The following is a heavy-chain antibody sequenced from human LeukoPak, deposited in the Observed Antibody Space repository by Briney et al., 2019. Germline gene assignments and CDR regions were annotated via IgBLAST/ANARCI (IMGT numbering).Heavy chain of an antibody. CDR3: ARVGYSSSSGLGIYYFDY. Sequence: SETLSLTCTVSGGSISGYYWGWIRQPPGKGLEWIGSIYHSGSTYYNPSLKSRVTISVDTSKNQFSLKLSSVTAADTAVYYCARVGYSSSSGLGIYYFDYWGQGTLVTVSS. V-gene: IGHV4-38-2*02. CDR2: IYHSGST. D-gene: IGHD6-6*01. CDR1: GGSISGYY. J-gene: IGHJ4*02.